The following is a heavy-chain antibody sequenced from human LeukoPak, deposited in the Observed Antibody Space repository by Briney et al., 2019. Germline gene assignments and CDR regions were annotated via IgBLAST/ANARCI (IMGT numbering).Heavy chain of an antibody. Sequence: SQTLSLTCTVSGGSISSGGYYWSWICQHPGKGLEWIGYIYYSGSTYYNPSLKSRVTISVDTSKNQFSLKLSSVTAADTAVYYCARASHDSSGYYYVTPPIDYWGQGALVTVSS. CDR2: IYYSGST. CDR1: GGSISSGGYY. CDR3: ARASHDSSGYYYVTPPIDY. J-gene: IGHJ4*02. V-gene: IGHV4-31*03. D-gene: IGHD3-22*01.